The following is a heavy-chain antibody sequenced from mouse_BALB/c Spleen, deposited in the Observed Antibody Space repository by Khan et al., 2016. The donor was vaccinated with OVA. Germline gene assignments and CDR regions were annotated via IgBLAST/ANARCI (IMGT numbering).Heavy chain of an antibody. CDR2: INSNGGST. CDR1: GFTFSRYG. D-gene: IGHD2-14*01. V-gene: IGHV5-6-3*01. J-gene: IGHJ4*01. CDR3: ERGYAMVY. Sequence: EVELVESGGGLVQPGGSLKLSCAASGFTFSRYGMSWVRQTPDKGLDLVATINSNGGSTYYPDSVKGRFTISRDNAKHTLYLQMSSLKSEDTAMYYCERGYAMVYWGQGTSVTVSS.